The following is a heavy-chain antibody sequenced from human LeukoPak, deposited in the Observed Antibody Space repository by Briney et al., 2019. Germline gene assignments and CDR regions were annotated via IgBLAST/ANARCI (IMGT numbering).Heavy chain of an antibody. Sequence: SETLSLTCSVSGASISRSTYYWGWIRQPPGKGLEWIGSVFHTGTAYYNPSLRSRVTISVDTSKNQFSLKLSFVTAADTAVYYCTKDDVGDYGTWGQGTLVIVSS. D-gene: IGHD4-17*01. J-gene: IGHJ5*02. CDR2: VFHTGTA. CDR3: TKDDVGDYGT. CDR1: GASISRSTYY. V-gene: IGHV4-39*02.